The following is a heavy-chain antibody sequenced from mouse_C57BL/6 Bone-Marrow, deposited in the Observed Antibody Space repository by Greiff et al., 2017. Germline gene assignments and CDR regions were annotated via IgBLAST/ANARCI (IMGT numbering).Heavy chain of an antibody. J-gene: IGHJ3*01. CDR1: GYTFTSYG. CDR2: IYPRSGNT. Sequence: VQLQQSGAELARPGASVKLSCKASGYTFTSYGISWVKQRTGQGLEWIGEIYPRSGNTYYNEKFKGKATLTADKSSSTAYMELRSLTSEDSAVYFCAKVDIYYDSSFAYWGQGTLVTVSA. CDR3: AKVDIYYDSSFAY. V-gene: IGHV1-81*01. D-gene: IGHD2-4*01.